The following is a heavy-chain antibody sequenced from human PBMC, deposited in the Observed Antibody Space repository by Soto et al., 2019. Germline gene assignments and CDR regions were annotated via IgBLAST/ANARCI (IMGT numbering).Heavy chain of an antibody. V-gene: IGHV2-5*02. CDR1: GFSLSTRGVA. J-gene: IGHJ4*02. Sequence: QITLKESGPPLVKPTQTLTLTCTFSGFSLSTRGVAVGWFRQPPGKALEWLALIYWDEDKWYSPSLKSRLTITDDTSKDQVVITMTNKDPVDTATYYCAHRPRGYAYDFDYWGQGTLVTVSS. CDR2: IYWDEDK. CDR3: AHRPRGYAYDFDY. D-gene: IGHD5-12*01.